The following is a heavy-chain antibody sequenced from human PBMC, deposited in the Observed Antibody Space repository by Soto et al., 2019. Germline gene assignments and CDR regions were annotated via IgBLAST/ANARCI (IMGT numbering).Heavy chain of an antibody. CDR3: TKGDSSGYFDPSAGYSTPDH. J-gene: IGHJ5*02. D-gene: IGHD2-15*01. Sequence: EVQLFESGGGLVEPGESLRLSCAASGFIFKDFAMSWVRQAPGKGLEWLSTITTSDDITYSADSVRGQFTISRDNSANTLFLQMSSLRGDDTATYYCTKGDSSGYFDPSAGYSTPDHWGQGILGTVSS. CDR1: GFIFKDFA. CDR2: ITTSDDIT. V-gene: IGHV3-23*01.